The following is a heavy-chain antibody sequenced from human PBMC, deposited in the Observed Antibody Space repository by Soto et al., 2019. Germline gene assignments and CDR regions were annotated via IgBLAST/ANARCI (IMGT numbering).Heavy chain of an antibody. D-gene: IGHD1-7*01. V-gene: IGHV3-30*18. Sequence: QVQLVESGGGVVQPGRSLRLSCAASGFTFSSYGMHWVRQAPGKGLEWVAVISYDGSNKYYADSVKGRFTISRDNSKNTLDLQMTSLRAEDTAVYYCAKVRFGNSVYYCYLDVLGKGTTVTVSS. CDR1: GFTFSSYG. CDR3: AKVRFGNSVYYCYLDV. J-gene: IGHJ6*03. CDR2: ISYDGSNK.